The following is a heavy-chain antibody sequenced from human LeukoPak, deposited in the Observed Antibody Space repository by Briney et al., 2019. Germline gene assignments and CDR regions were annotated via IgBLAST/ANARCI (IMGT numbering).Heavy chain of an antibody. CDR2: INPSSGGT. J-gene: IGHJ6*03. Sequence: GASVKVSCKASGYTFTGYYMHWVRQAPGQGLEWMGRINPSSGGTNYAQKFQGRVTMTRDTSISTAYMELSRLRSDDTAVYYCARDTGAPDYYMDVWGKGTTVTVSS. CDR3: ARDTGAPDYYMDV. D-gene: IGHD1-26*01. CDR1: GYTFTGYY. V-gene: IGHV1-2*06.